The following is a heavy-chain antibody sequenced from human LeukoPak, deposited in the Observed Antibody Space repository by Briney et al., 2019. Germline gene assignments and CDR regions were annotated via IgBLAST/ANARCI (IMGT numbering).Heavy chain of an antibody. Sequence: SVKVSFKASGGTFSSYAISWVRQAPGQGLEWMGGIIPIFGTANYAQKFQGRVTITADKSTSTAYMELRSLRSEDTAVYYCARVWRVGWYYFDYWGQGTLVTVSS. CDR1: GGTFSSYA. V-gene: IGHV1-69*06. CDR3: ARVWRVGWYYFDY. CDR2: IIPIFGTA. D-gene: IGHD6-19*01. J-gene: IGHJ4*02.